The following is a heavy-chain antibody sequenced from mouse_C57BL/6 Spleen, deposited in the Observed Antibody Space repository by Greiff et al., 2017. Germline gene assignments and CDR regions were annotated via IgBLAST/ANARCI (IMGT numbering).Heavy chain of an antibody. V-gene: IGHV5-9*01. CDR2: ISGGGGNT. J-gene: IGHJ2*01. CDR3: ARHSNYVGWDYFDY. D-gene: IGHD2-5*01. CDR1: GFTFSSYT. Sequence: EVQRVESGGGLVKPGGSLKLSCAASGFTFSSYTMSWVRQTPEKRPEWVATISGGGGNTYYPDSVKGRFTISRDNAKNTLYLQMSSLRSEDTALYYCARHSNYVGWDYFDYWGQGTTLTVSS.